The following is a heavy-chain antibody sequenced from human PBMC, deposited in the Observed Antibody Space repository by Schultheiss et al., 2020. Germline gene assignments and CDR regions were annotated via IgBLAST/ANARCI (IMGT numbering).Heavy chain of an antibody. CDR2: IWYDGSNK. J-gene: IGHJ6*02. Sequence: GGSLRLSCAASGFTFSSYGMHWVRQAPGKGLEWVAVIWYDGSNKYYADSVKGRFTISRDNSKNTLYVQMNSLRAEDTAVYYCARVLGYCISTSCGIGYGMDVWGQGTTVTVS. V-gene: IGHV3-33*01. D-gene: IGHD2-2*01. CDR3: ARVLGYCISTSCGIGYGMDV. CDR1: GFTFSSYG.